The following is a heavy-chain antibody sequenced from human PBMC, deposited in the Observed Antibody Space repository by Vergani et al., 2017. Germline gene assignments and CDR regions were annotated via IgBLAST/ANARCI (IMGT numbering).Heavy chain of an antibody. D-gene: IGHD3-3*01. J-gene: IGHJ4*02. CDR2: MNPNSGNT. V-gene: IGHV1-8*01. CDR1: GYTFTSYD. Sequence: QVQLVQSGAEVQTPGASVKVSCTASGYTFTSYDINWVRPATGQGLEWMGWMNPNSGNTGYAQKFPGRVTMTRTTSISTAYMELRSLRSEDTAVYYCARSHRAAKFGDVWSGYPYGGQGSLVTVSS. CDR3: ARSHRAAKFGDVWSGYPY.